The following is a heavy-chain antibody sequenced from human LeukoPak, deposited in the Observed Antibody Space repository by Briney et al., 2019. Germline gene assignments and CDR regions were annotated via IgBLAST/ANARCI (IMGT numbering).Heavy chain of an antibody. CDR2: IYHSGST. Sequence: PSETLSLTCTVSGYSISSGYYWGWIRQPPGKGLEWIGSIYHSGSTYYNPSLKSRVTISVDTSKNQFSLKLSSVTAADTAVCYCARTGPDYYDSSGSPFRWDYWGQGTLVTVSS. D-gene: IGHD3-22*01. J-gene: IGHJ4*02. V-gene: IGHV4-38-2*02. CDR1: GYSISSGYY. CDR3: ARTGPDYYDSSGSPFRWDY.